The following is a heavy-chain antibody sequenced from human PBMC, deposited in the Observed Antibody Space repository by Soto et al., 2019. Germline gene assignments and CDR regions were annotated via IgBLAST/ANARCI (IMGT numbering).Heavy chain of an antibody. CDR2: INPSGRYT. CDR3: ARSRSMGDWSASVTTSAYGMDV. D-gene: IGHD3-3*01. CDR1: GYTFTSYY. J-gene: IGHJ6*02. V-gene: IGHV1-46*01. Sequence: QVQLVQSGAEVKKPGASVKVSCQTSGYTFTSYYIHWVRQAPGQGLAWMGIINPSGRYTKYSKKFHDRVTPTRDGAPTTVSMELSSLTSEATAVYFCARSRSMGDWSASVTTSAYGMDVWGQGTTVTVSS.